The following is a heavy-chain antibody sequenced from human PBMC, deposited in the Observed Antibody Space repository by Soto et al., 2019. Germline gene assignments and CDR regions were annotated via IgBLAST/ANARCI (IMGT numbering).Heavy chain of an antibody. J-gene: IGHJ5*02. Sequence: SETLSLTCTVSGGSISSYYWSWIRQPPGKGLEWIGYIYYSGSTNYNPSLKSRVTISVDTSKNQFSLKLSSVTAADTAVYYCARRGSGYDLPWFDPWGQGTLVTVSS. D-gene: IGHD5-12*01. CDR3: ARRGSGYDLPWFDP. CDR2: IYYSGST. V-gene: IGHV4-59*01. CDR1: GGSISSYY.